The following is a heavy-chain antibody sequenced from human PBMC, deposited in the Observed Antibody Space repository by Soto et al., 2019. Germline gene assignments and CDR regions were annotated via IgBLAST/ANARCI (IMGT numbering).Heavy chain of an antibody. CDR2: IYPGDSDT. V-gene: IGHV5-51*01. Sequence: GESLKISCKGSGYSFTSYWIGWVRQMPGKGLEWMGIIYPGDSDTRYSPSFQGQVTISADKSISTAYLQWSSLKASDTAMYYCASPFSSTAVAGRGGAFDIWGQGTMVTVSS. J-gene: IGHJ3*02. CDR1: GYSFTSYW. CDR3: ASPFSSTAVAGRGGAFDI. D-gene: IGHD6-19*01.